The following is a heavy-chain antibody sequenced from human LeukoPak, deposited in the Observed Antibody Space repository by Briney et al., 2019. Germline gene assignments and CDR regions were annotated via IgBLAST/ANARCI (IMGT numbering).Heavy chain of an antibody. V-gene: IGHV3-53*01. Sequence: GGSLRLSCAASGFTVGSNYMSWVRQAPGKGLEWVSDIYSGGSTYYADSVKGRFTISRDNSKNTVYLQMNSLRAEDTAVYYCARDLPPTITKKIDYWGQGTLVTVSS. D-gene: IGHD4-11*01. CDR3: ARDLPPTITKKIDY. CDR2: IYSGGST. CDR1: GFTVGSNY. J-gene: IGHJ4*02.